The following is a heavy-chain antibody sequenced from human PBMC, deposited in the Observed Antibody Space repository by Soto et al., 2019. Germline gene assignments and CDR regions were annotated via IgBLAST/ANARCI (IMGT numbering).Heavy chain of an antibody. CDR3: ARDEQWLVRWFDP. Sequence: SVKLSCKASGGTFSSYAISWLRQAPGQGLEWMGGIIPIFGTANYAQKLQGRVTITADKSTSTAYMELSSLRYEDTAVYYCARDEQWLVRWFDPWGQGTLVTVSS. D-gene: IGHD6-19*01. CDR2: IIPIFGTA. CDR1: GGTFSSYA. J-gene: IGHJ5*02. V-gene: IGHV1-69*06.